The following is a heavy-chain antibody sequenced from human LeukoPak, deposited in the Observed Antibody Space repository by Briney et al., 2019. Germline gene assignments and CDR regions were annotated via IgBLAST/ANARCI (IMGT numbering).Heavy chain of an antibody. J-gene: IGHJ4*02. CDR2: IGRSGTSM. V-gene: IGHV3-21*01. CDR1: GFNFSSNA. Sequence: GGSLRLSCAASGFNFSSNAMSWVRQAPGRGLEWVSSIGRSGTSMYNADSVKGRFTISRHNAKTSLYLQMNSLRAEDTAVYYCARLISNNDGFDFWGQGTLVTVSS. CDR3: ARLISNNDGFDF. D-gene: IGHD1/OR15-1a*01.